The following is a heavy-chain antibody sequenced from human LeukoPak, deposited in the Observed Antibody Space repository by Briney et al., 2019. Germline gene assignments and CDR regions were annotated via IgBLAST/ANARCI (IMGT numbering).Heavy chain of an antibody. D-gene: IGHD3-10*01. CDR3: ARIRPKLLWFGELPDY. J-gene: IGHJ4*02. CDR2: ISAYNGNT. Sequence: ASVKVSCKASGYTFTSYGISWVRQAPGQGLEWMGWISAYNGNTNYAQKLQGRVTMTTDTSTSTAYMELRSLRSDDTAVYYCARIRPKLLWFGELPDYWGQGTLVTVSS. CDR1: GYTFTSYG. V-gene: IGHV1-18*01.